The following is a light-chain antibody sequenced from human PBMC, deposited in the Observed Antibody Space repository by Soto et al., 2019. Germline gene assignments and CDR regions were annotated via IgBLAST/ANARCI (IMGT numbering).Light chain of an antibody. Sequence: ELTQPPSVSVAPGQTARITCGGSDNGSKPVHWYQQKPGQAPVLVVFDNSDRASGIPERLSGSNSGNTATLTISRVEAGDEADYYCQVWDSSSDRLVVFGGGTKVTVL. CDR2: DNS. V-gene: IGLV3-21*02. CDR1: DNGSKP. J-gene: IGLJ2*01. CDR3: QVWDSSSDRLVV.